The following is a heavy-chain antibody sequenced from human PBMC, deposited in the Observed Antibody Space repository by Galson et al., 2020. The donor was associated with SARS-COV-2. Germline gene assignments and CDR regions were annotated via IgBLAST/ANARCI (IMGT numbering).Heavy chain of an antibody. V-gene: IGHV3-11*01. CDR2: ISSSGSTI. Sequence: NSGGSLRLSCAASGFTFSDYYMSWIRQAPGQGLEWVSYISSSGSTIYYADSVKGRFTISRDDAKNSLYLQMNSLRAEDTAVYYCAREGEDLIAAAGTAYYYYYMDVWGKGTTVTVSS. J-gene: IGHJ6*03. CDR3: AREGEDLIAAAGTAYYYYYMDV. CDR1: GFTFSDYY. D-gene: IGHD6-13*01.